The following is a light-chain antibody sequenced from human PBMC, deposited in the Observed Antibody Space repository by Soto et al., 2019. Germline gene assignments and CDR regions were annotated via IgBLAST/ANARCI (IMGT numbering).Light chain of an antibody. CDR2: WAS. V-gene: IGKV4-1*01. CDR1: QNVLYNSNKKHY. J-gene: IGKJ4*01. CDR3: QQYYTTPLS. Sequence: DIVLTQSPDSLAVSLGERATINCKSSQNVLYNSNKKHYLAWYQQKLGQPPKLLIYWASTRESGVPDRFSGSGSGTDFTLTIISLQAEEVAVYYCQQYYTTPLSFGGGTKVEIK.